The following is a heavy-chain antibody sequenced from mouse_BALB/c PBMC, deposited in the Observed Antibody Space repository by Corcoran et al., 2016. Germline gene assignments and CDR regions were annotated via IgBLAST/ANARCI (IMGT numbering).Heavy chain of an antibody. V-gene: IGHV9-3-1*01. J-gene: IGHJ4*01. D-gene: IGHD3-2*01. CDR1: GYTFTNYG. Sequence: QIQLVQSGPELKKPGETVKISCKASGYTFTNYGMNWVKQAPGKGLKWMGWINTYTGEPTYADDFKGRFAFSLETSASTAYLQINNLKNEDTATYFCARSDSSGYGYYAMDYWGQGTSVTVSS. CDR3: ARSDSSGYGYYAMDY. CDR2: INTYTGEP.